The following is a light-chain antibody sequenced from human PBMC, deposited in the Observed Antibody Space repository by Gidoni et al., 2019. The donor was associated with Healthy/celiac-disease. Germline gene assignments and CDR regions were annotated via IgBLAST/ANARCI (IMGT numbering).Light chain of an antibody. V-gene: IGKV1-9*01. CDR1: QGIRSY. Sequence: DIQLTQSPSFLSASVGDRVTITCRASQGIRSYLAWYQQKPGKAPKLLIYASSTLQSGVPSRFSGSGSGTEFTLTISSLHPEDFATYSCQQLNSYPLTFGQGTKVEIK. J-gene: IGKJ1*01. CDR2: ASS. CDR3: QQLNSYPLT.